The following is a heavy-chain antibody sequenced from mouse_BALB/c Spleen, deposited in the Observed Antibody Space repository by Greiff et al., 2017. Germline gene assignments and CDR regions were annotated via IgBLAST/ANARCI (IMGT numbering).Heavy chain of an antibody. Sequence: EVQLQESGGGLVKPGGSLNLSCAASGFTFSSYAMSWVRQSPEKRLEWVAEISSGGSYTYYPDTVTGRFTISRDNAKNTLYLEMSSLRSEDTAMYYCARDLDGTWFAYWGQGTLVTVSA. CDR2: ISSGGSYT. CDR3: ARDLDGTWFAY. J-gene: IGHJ3*01. CDR1: GFTFSSYA. V-gene: IGHV5-9-4*01.